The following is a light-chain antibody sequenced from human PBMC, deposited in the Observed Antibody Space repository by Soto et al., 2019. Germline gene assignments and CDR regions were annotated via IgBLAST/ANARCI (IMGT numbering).Light chain of an antibody. J-gene: IGLJ2*01. CDR2: NVS. CDR3: SSYTSISTVV. CDR1: SSDVGGYDY. V-gene: IGLV2-14*03. Sequence: QSALTQPASVSGSPGQSITISCTGTSSDVGGYDYVSWYQQHPGKAPKLVIYNVSNRPSGISNRFSGSKSGNTASLTISGLQAEDEADYYCSSYTSISTVVFGGGTRSPS.